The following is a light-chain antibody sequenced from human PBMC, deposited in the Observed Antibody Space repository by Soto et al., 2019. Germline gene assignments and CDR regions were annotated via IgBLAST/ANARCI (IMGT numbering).Light chain of an antibody. CDR3: QQRTNWRLT. Sequence: EIVLTQSPATLSLSPGERATLSCRASQSISSYLTWYQHKPGQAPRLLIYDASNRATGIPARFSGSGSGTDFTLTISSLEPEEFAVYYCQQRTNWRLTFGGGTKVEIK. CDR2: DAS. V-gene: IGKV3-11*01. J-gene: IGKJ4*01. CDR1: QSISSY.